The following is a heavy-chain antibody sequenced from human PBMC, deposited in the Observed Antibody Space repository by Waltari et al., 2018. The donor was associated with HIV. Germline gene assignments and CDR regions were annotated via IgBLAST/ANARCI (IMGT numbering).Heavy chain of an antibody. Sequence: VQGLESGGGLVQPGGSLRVSCAASGLTSSCYALSWVRQAPGKGLDCVTVIRGSRGSTYYADFVKCRFTISRENSKNTLYMQMNIMRAEETAVYYCTKEGIAGRPSVPDNWGQGTLVTVSS. CDR1: GLTSSCYA. D-gene: IGHD6-6*01. CDR3: TKEGIAGRPSVPDN. V-gene: IGHV3-23*01. J-gene: IGHJ4*01. CDR2: IRGSRGST.